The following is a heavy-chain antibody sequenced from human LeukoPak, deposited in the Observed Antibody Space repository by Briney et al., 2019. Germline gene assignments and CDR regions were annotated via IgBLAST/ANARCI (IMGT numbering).Heavy chain of an antibody. CDR3: ASIISLTGTITS. Sequence: SETLSLTCAVYGGSFSGYYWSWIRQPPGKGLEWIGEINHSGSTNYNPSLKGRVTISVDTSKNQFYLKLSSVTAADTAVYYCASIISLTGTITSWGQGTLVTVSS. CDR2: INHSGST. D-gene: IGHD1-20*01. CDR1: GGSFSGYY. J-gene: IGHJ5*02. V-gene: IGHV4-34*01.